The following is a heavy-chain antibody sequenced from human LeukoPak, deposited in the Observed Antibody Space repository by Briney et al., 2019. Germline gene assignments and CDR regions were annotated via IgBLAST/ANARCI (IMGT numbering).Heavy chain of an antibody. Sequence: GGSLRLSCAASGFTFSSYGMHWVRQAPGKGLEWVAVISYDGSNKYYADSVKGRFTISRDNSKNTLYLQMNSLRAEDTAVYYCAKDRPRYSSGWYEGNYFDYWGQGTLVTVSS. CDR3: AKDRPRYSSGWYEGNYFDY. CDR1: GFTFSSYG. CDR2: ISYDGSNK. D-gene: IGHD6-19*01. J-gene: IGHJ4*02. V-gene: IGHV3-30*18.